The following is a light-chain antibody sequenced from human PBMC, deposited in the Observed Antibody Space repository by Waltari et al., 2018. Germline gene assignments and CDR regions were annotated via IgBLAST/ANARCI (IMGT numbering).Light chain of an antibody. V-gene: IGLV2-14*03. J-gene: IGLJ2*01. CDR3: NSYTTGRTMTVI. CDR1: SSDIGDYNF. Sequence: SVLTPPASVSGSPGQSITISCTGTSSDIGDYNFVSWYQQHPGKAPKLSIYDVSNRPSGVSNRFSGSWSGNTASLTISGLQAEDEADYYCNSYTTGRTMTVIFGGGTKLTVL. CDR2: DVS.